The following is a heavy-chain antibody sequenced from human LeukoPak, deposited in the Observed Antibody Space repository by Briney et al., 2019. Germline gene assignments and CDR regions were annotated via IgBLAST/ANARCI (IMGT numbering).Heavy chain of an antibody. Sequence: ASVKVSCKASGGTFSSYAISWVRQAPGQGLEWMGRIIPILGIANYAQKFQGRVTITADKSTSTAYMELSSLRSEDTAVYYCARVPGDFWSGYHGFDPWGQGTLVTVSS. CDR3: ARVPGDFWSGYHGFDP. CDR2: IIPILGIA. D-gene: IGHD3-3*01. CDR1: GGTFSSYA. J-gene: IGHJ5*02. V-gene: IGHV1-69*04.